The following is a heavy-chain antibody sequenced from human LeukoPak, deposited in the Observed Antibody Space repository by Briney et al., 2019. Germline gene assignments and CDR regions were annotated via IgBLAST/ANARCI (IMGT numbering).Heavy chain of an antibody. D-gene: IGHD6-13*01. CDR1: GGSISSSSYY. J-gene: IGHJ4*02. Sequence: PSETLSLTCTVSGGSISSSSYYWGWIRQPPGKGLEWIGSIYYSGSTYYNPSLQSRVTISVDTSKNQFSLKLSSVTAADTAVYYCAREAAAGTDYWGQGTLVTVSS. CDR2: IYYSGST. V-gene: IGHV4-39*07. CDR3: AREAAAGTDY.